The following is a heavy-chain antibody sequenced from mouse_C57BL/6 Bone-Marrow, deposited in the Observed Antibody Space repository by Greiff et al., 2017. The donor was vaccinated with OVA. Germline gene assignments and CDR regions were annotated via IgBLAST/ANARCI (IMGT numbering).Heavy chain of an antibody. CDR1: GFTFSSYA. Sequence: DVQLVESGGGLVKPGGSLKLSCAASGFTFSSYAMSWVRQTPEKRLAWVATISDGGSYTYYPDNVKGRFTISRDNAKNNLYLQMSHLKSEDTAMYYCARDRITTVVLDYWGQGTTLTVSS. D-gene: IGHD1-1*01. CDR3: ARDRITTVVLDY. J-gene: IGHJ2*01. CDR2: ISDGGSYT. V-gene: IGHV5-4*01.